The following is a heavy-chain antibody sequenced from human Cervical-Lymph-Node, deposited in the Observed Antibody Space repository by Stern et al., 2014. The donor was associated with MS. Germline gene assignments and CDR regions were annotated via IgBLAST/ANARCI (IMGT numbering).Heavy chain of an antibody. V-gene: IGHV1-46*01. CDR3: DGPVDGLDY. CDR2: INPSGSAT. D-gene: IGHD2-21*02. J-gene: IGHJ4*02. CDR1: GDTFTNYH. Sequence: VQLVESGAEVKKPGASVRVSCKASGDTFTNYHMHWVRQAPGQGLEWMGIINPSGSATSYARKFLGRVTMTRDTSTGTVYMELSSLRYPTRVTAWYDGPVDGLDYWGQGTLVTVSS.